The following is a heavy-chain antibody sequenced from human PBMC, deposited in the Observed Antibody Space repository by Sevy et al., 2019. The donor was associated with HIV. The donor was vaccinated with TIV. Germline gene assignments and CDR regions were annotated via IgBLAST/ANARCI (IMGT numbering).Heavy chain of an antibody. CDR1: GFSFSNYR. J-gene: IGHJ5*02. CDR2: IKPDGSEK. V-gene: IGHV3-7*01. CDR3: ARDVGWQRFDP. D-gene: IGHD2-15*01. Sequence: GGSLRLSCAASGFSFSNYRMNWVRQAPGKGLERVANIKPDGSEKYYVDSSKGRFTISRDNAKQSLFLQMNSLRAEDLAEYYCARDVGWQRFDPWGQGTLVTVSS.